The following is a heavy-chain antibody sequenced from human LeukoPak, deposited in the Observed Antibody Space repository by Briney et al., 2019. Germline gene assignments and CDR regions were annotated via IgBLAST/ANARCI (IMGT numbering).Heavy chain of an antibody. CDR3: ARDLGIALDY. Sequence: GGSLRLSCAASGFTFSSYAMHWVRQAPGKGLEWVAVISYDGSNKYYADSVKGRFTISRDNSKNTLYLQMNSLRAEDTAVYYCARDLGIALDYWGQGILVTVSS. CDR1: GFTFSSYA. J-gene: IGHJ4*02. D-gene: IGHD6-13*01. V-gene: IGHV3-30*04. CDR2: ISYDGSNK.